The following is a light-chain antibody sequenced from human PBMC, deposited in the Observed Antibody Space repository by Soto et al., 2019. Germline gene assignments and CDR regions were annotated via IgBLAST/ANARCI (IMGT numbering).Light chain of an antibody. V-gene: IGKV1-12*01. J-gene: IGKJ4*01. CDR1: QDVGSW. CDR3: QQGDSFPIT. Sequence: DIQMTQSPSSVSASVGDRVTITCRASQDVGSWLAWFQQKPGEAPSLLIYAASSLHTGVPSRFSGSGSGTDFTLTITSLQPEDFATYYCQQGDSFPITFGGGTKVEIK. CDR2: AAS.